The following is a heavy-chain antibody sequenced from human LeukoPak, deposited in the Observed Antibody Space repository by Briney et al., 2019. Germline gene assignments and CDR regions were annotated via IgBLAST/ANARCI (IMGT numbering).Heavy chain of an antibody. CDR3: TVTYYDILTGYFFPL. Sequence: PGGSLRLSCTGSGFTFGDYAMSWVRQAPGKGVEWVGFIRSKAYGGTTEYAASVKGRFTISRDDSKSIAYLQMNSLKTEDTAVYYCTVTYYDILTGYFFPLWGQGTLVTVSS. V-gene: IGHV3-49*04. CDR1: GFTFGDYA. J-gene: IGHJ4*02. D-gene: IGHD3-9*01. CDR2: IRSKAYGGTT.